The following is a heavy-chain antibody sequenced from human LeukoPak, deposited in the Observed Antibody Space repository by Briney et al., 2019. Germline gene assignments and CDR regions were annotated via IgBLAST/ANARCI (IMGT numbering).Heavy chain of an antibody. D-gene: IGHD2-8*02. CDR2: IYYSGST. Sequence: SEILSLTCTVSGGSISSYYWSWIRQPPGKGLEWIGYIYYSGSTNYNPSLKSRVTISVDTSKNQFSLKLSSVTAADTAVYYCARVLWSDFSGMDVWGQGTTVTVSS. CDR3: ARVLWSDFSGMDV. V-gene: IGHV4-59*01. CDR1: GGSISSYY. J-gene: IGHJ6*02.